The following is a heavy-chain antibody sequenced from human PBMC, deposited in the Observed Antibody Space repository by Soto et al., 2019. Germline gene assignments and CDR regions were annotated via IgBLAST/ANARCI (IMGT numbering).Heavy chain of an antibody. CDR3: TRAPSYGAFDI. Sequence: ASVRVSCKASGYTFTSYYIHWVRQAPGQGLEWMGIINPSGGSTTYAQKFQGRVTMTRDTSTSTVYMELSSLRSEDTAVYYCTRAPSYGAFDIWGQGTMVTVSS. D-gene: IGHD4-17*01. V-gene: IGHV1-46*03. CDR1: GYTFTSYY. CDR2: INPSGGST. J-gene: IGHJ3*02.